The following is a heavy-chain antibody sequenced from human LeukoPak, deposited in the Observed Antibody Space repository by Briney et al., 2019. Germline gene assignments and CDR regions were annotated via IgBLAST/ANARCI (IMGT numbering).Heavy chain of an antibody. CDR3: AKDRRPDGSGSYYNY. CDR1: GFTFDDYG. CDR2: ISYDGSNK. J-gene: IGHJ4*02. V-gene: IGHV3-30*18. D-gene: IGHD3-10*01. Sequence: GGSLRLSCAASGFTFDDYGMSWVRQAPGKGLEWVAVISYDGSNKYYADSVKGRFTISRDNSKNTLYLQMNSLRAEDTAVYYCAKDRRPDGSGSYYNYWGQGTLVTVSS.